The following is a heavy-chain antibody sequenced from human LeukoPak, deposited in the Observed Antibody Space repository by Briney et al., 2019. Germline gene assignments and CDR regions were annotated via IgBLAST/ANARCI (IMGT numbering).Heavy chain of an antibody. J-gene: IGHJ4*02. CDR1: GYSISSGYY. V-gene: IGHV4-38-2*02. CDR2: IYHSGRT. D-gene: IGHD2-21*01. CDR3: ARDSIYCGGDCYRKDFDY. Sequence: SETLSLTCTVSGYSISSGYYWGWIRQPPGKGLEWIGSIYHSGRTYYNPSLKSRVTISVDTSKNQFSLKLSSVTAADTAVYYCARDSIYCGGDCYRKDFDYWGQGTLVTVSS.